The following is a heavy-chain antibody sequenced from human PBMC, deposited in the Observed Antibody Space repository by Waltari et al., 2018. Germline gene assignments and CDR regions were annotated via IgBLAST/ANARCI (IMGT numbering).Heavy chain of an antibody. CDR1: GFTLSSYA. CDR3: AKVRYSNDY. J-gene: IGHJ4*02. CDR2: ISGSGGST. D-gene: IGHD3-9*01. Sequence: EVQLLESGGGLVQPGGSLRLSCEASGFTLSSYAMSGVRQAPGRGLEWVSAISGSGGSTYYADSVKGRFTISRDNSKNTLYLQMNSLRAEDTAVYYCAKVRYSNDYWGQGTLVTVSS. V-gene: IGHV3-23*01.